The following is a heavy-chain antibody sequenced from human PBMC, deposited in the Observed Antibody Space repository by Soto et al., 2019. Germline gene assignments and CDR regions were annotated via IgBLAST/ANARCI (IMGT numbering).Heavy chain of an antibody. J-gene: IGHJ6*02. CDR3: ARAYYYGSGPLSYGMDV. Sequence: ASVKVSCKASGYTFTSYDINWVRQATGQGLEWMGWMNPNSGNTGYAQKFQGRVTITRNTSISTAYMELSSLRSEDTAVYYCARAYYYGSGPLSYGMDVWGQGTTVTVSS. V-gene: IGHV1-8*01. D-gene: IGHD3-10*01. CDR1: GYTFTSYD. CDR2: MNPNSGNT.